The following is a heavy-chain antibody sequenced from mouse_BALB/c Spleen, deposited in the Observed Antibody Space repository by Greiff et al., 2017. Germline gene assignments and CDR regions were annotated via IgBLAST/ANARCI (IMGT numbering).Heavy chain of an antibody. CDR2: IWTGGGT. CDR3: VRDQDYYGSRSYAMDY. J-gene: IGHJ4*01. Sequence: QVQLKESGPGLVAPSQSLSITCTVSGFSLTSYDISWIRQPPGKGLEWLGVIWTGGGTNYNSAFMSRLSISKDNSKSQVFLKMNSLQTDDTAIYYCVRDQDYYGSRSYAMDYWGQGTSVTVSS. V-gene: IGHV2-9-2*01. D-gene: IGHD1-1*01. CDR1: GFSLTSYD.